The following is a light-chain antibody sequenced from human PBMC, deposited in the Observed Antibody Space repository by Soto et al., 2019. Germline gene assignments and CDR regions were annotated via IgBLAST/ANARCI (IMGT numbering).Light chain of an antibody. Sequence: EMVLTQSPVTLSLSPGERATLSCRASQSISSYLAWHQQKPGQAPRLLIYDASSRATGVPARFSGSGSGTDFALTISSLEPEDFPVYCCQQRSNWPFTFGPWTKLDIK. V-gene: IGKV3-11*01. J-gene: IGKJ3*01. CDR2: DAS. CDR1: QSISSY. CDR3: QQRSNWPFT.